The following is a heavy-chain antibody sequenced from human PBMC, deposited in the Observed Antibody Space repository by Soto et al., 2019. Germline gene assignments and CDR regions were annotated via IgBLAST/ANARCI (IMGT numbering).Heavy chain of an antibody. Sequence: VQLVESGGGLVKPGGSLRLSCAASGFTFTNAWTTRVRHGPGKGLEWVGRIKSKSDGGTIDYAAPVKGRFTISRDDSKNTLYLQMNSLKTEDTAVYYCTTGPNLRALAAYDIWGQGTVVTVSS. J-gene: IGHJ3*02. CDR1: GFTFTNAW. CDR2: IKSKSDGGTI. V-gene: IGHV3-15*01. CDR3: TTGPNLRALAAYDI.